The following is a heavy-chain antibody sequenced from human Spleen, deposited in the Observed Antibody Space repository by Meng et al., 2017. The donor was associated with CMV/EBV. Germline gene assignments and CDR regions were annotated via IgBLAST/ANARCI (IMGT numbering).Heavy chain of an antibody. J-gene: IGHJ6*02. V-gene: IGHV1-2*02. CDR3: ARVSVTTFFDYYYYGMDV. CDR2: INPNSGGT. CDR1: GYTFTGYY. D-gene: IGHD4-11*01. Sequence: ASVKVSCKASGYTFTGYYMHWVRQAPGQGLEWMGWINPNSGGTNYAQKFQGRVTMTRDTSISTAYMELSRLRSDDTAVYYCARVSVTTFFDYYYYGMDVWGQGTTVTVSS.